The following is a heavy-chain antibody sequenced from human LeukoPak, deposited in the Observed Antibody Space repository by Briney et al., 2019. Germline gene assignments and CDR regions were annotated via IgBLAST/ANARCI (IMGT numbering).Heavy chain of an antibody. CDR1: GASISSGSYY. CDR3: ARDWDYRLDY. Sequence: SETLSLTCTVSGASISSGSYYWGWIRQPPGKGLEWIGSIYYSGGTYYNPSLKSRVTILVDTSKNQFSLKLSSVTAADTAVYYCARDWDYRLDYWGQGTLVTVSS. D-gene: IGHD4-11*01. CDR2: IYYSGGT. J-gene: IGHJ4*02. V-gene: IGHV4-39*07.